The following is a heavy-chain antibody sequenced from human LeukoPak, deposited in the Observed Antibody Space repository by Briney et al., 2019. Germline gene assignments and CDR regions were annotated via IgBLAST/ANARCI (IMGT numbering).Heavy chain of an antibody. CDR1: GGSISSYY. Sequence: SETLSLTCTVSGGSISSYYWSWTRQPPGKGLEWIGYIYYSGSTNYNPSLKSRVTISVDTSKNQFSLKLSSVTAADTAVYYCARSYSSGRRDDAFDIWGQGTMVTVSS. V-gene: IGHV4-59*08. D-gene: IGHD6-19*01. J-gene: IGHJ3*02. CDR3: ARSYSSGRRDDAFDI. CDR2: IYYSGST.